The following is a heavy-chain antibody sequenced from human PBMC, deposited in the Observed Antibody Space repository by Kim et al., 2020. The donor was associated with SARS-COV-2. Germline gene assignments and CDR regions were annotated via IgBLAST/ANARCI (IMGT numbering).Heavy chain of an antibody. Sequence: ANSVGGRFTISRDNAENSLFLKMNSLRAEDTAIYYCARYPGAFDWLIHCDYWGQGTLVTVSS. V-gene: IGHV3-11*04. CDR3: ARYPGAFDWLIHCDY. D-gene: IGHD3-9*01. J-gene: IGHJ4*02.